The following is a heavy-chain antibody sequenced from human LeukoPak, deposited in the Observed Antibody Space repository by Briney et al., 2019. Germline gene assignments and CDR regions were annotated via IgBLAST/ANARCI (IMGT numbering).Heavy chain of an antibody. CDR3: AGELSQYNWKDGH. J-gene: IGHJ4*02. D-gene: IGHD1-20*01. Sequence: GGSLRLSCAASGFTFSSYAMSWVRQAPGKGLEWVSAISGSGGNTYYADSVKGRFTMSRDNSKNTLYLQMNSLRAEDTAVYYCAGELSQYNWKDGHWGQGTLVTVSS. CDR2: ISGSGGNT. V-gene: IGHV3-23*01. CDR1: GFTFSSYA.